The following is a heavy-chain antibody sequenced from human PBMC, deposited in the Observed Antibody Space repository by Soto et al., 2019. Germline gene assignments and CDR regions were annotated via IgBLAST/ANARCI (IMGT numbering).Heavy chain of an antibody. CDR3: ARDSLLETSMVFTLNYGMDV. V-gene: IGHV3-48*02. D-gene: IGHD1-1*01. Sequence: EVQLVESGGGLVQPGGSLRLSCAASGFTFSSYSMNWVRQAPGKGLEWVSYISSSSSTIYYADSVKGQFTISRDNAKNSLYLHMNSLRDEDTAVYYCARDSLLETSMVFTLNYGMDVWGQGTTVTVSS. CDR2: ISSSSSTI. CDR1: GFTFSSYS. J-gene: IGHJ6*02.